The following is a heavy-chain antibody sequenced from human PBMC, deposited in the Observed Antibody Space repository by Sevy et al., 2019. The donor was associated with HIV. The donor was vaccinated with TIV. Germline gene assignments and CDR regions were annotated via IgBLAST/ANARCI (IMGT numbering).Heavy chain of an antibody. J-gene: IGHJ6*02. CDR1: GFTFSNYA. Sequence: GGSLRLSCAASGFTFSNYAMSWVRQAPGKGLEWVSGVGSGGSTYYAGSLKGRFTITRENSKKTLYLQMNSLRAEDTAVYYCAKGGGIAARLPYYYGMDVWGQGTTVTVSS. CDR3: AKGGGIAARLPYYYGMDV. V-gene: IGHV3-23*01. CDR2: VGSGGST. D-gene: IGHD6-6*01.